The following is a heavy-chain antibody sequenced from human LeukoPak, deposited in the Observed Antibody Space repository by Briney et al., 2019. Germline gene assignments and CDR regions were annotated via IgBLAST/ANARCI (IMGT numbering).Heavy chain of an antibody. Sequence: ASVKVSCKASGYTFTSYYMHWVRQAPGQGLEWMGWINPNSGGTNYAQKFQGRVTMTRDTSISTAYMELSRLRSDDTAVYYCARVREQQLARGWFDPWGQGTLVTVSS. CDR2: INPNSGGT. CDR1: GYTFTSYY. CDR3: ARVREQQLARGWFDP. D-gene: IGHD6-13*01. V-gene: IGHV1-2*02. J-gene: IGHJ5*02.